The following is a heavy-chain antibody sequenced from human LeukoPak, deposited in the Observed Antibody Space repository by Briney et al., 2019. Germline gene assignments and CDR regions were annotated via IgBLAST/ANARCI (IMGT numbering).Heavy chain of an antibody. Sequence: ASVKASCKASGYTFTSYGISWVRQAPGQGLEWMGWISAYNGNTNYAQKLQGRVTMTTDTSTSTAYMELRSLRSDDTAVYYCAREEARIVVVPAACDGMDVWGQGTTVTVSS. D-gene: IGHD2-2*01. CDR3: AREEARIVVVPAACDGMDV. CDR2: ISAYNGNT. CDR1: GYTFTSYG. J-gene: IGHJ6*02. V-gene: IGHV1-18*01.